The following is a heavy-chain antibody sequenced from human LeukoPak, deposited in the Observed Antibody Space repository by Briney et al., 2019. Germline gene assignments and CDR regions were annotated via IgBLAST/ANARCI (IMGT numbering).Heavy chain of an antibody. Sequence: GGSLRLSCAASGFTFSSYSMNWVRQAPGKGLEWVSYISSTGSSMYYADSVKGRFTISRDNAKKSLYPQMNSLRTEDTAVYYCARKTYGGNSWSFDDWGQGTLATVSS. CDR1: GFTFSSYS. D-gene: IGHD4-23*01. J-gene: IGHJ4*02. CDR2: ISSTGSSM. V-gene: IGHV3-48*04. CDR3: ARKTYGGNSWSFDD.